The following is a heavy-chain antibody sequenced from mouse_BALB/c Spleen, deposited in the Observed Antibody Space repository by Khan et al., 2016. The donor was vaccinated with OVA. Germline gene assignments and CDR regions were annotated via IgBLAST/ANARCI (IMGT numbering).Heavy chain of an antibody. D-gene: IGHD1-1*01. Sequence: EVQLQESGGGLVRPGGSLKLSCAASGFSFSSYSMSWVRQTPEKGLEWVATISSGGNYTYYPDSVKGRFTISGDNAKNTLYLQMSSLKSEDTAIYNCQRQRAYYDHNPCIDYWGQGTTLTVSA. CDR2: ISSGGNYT. CDR1: GFSFSSYS. J-gene: IGHJ2*01. CDR3: QRQRAYYDHNPCIDY. V-gene: IGHV5-6-4*01.